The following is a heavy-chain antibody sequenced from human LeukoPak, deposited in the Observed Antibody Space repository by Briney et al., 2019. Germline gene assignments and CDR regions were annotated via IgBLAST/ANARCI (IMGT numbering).Heavy chain of an antibody. CDR2: IIPIFGTA. J-gene: IGHJ3*02. Sequence: ASVKVSCKASGGTFSSYAISWVRQAPGQGLEWMGGIIPIFGTANYAQKFQGRVTITTDESTSTAYMELSSLRSEDTAVYYCARPRITMVRGVTEAFDIWGQGTMVTVSS. V-gene: IGHV1-69*05. CDR3: ARPRITMVRGVTEAFDI. CDR1: GGTFSSYA. D-gene: IGHD3-10*01.